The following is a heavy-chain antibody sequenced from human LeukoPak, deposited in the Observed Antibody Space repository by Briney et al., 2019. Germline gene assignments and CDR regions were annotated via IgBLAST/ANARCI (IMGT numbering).Heavy chain of an antibody. V-gene: IGHV3-23*01. CDR1: GFTFSSYA. Sequence: GGSLRLSCAASGFTFSSYAMSWVRQAPGKGLEWVSAISGSGGSTYYADSVKGRFTISRDNSKNTLYLQMNSLRAEDTAVYDCARDRKLTPPQYYYDSSSTLDYWGQGTLVTVSS. J-gene: IGHJ4*02. D-gene: IGHD3-22*01. CDR2: ISGSGGST. CDR3: ARDRKLTPPQYYYDSSSTLDY.